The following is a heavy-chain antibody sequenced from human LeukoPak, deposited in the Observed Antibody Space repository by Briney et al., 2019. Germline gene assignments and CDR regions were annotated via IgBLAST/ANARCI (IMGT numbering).Heavy chain of an antibody. CDR3: ARRAANYYGMDV. V-gene: IGHV4-4*07. J-gene: IGHJ6*02. CDR1: GGSINSYY. D-gene: IGHD6-13*01. CDR2: IYTSGST. Sequence: SETLSLTCTVSGGSINSYYWSWIRQPAGKGLEWIVHIYTSGSTNFNPSLKSRVSMSVDTSKNQFSLKLSSVTAADTAVYYCARRAANYYGMDVWGQGTTVTVSS.